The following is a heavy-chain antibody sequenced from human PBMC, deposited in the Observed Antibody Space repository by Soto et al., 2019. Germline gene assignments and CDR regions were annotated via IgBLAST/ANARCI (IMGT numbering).Heavy chain of an antibody. D-gene: IGHD2-15*01. J-gene: IGHJ6*02. V-gene: IGHV1-69*13. Sequence: SVKVSCKASGGTFSSYAISWVRQAPGQGLEWMGGIIPIFGTANYAQKFQGRVTITADESTSTAYMELSSLRSEDTAVYYCARANGCSGGRCYSPGTLHLPYYYYGMGVWG. CDR1: GGTFSSYA. CDR3: ARANGCSGGRCYSPGTLHLPYYYYGMGV. CDR2: IIPIFGTA.